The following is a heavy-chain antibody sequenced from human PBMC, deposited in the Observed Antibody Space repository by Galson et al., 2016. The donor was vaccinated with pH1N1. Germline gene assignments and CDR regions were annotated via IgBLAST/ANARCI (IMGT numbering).Heavy chain of an antibody. D-gene: IGHD4-11*01. CDR3: ARGQASVSTSYYYGMDV. V-gene: IGHV1-69*13. CDR1: GYIFTDYY. J-gene: IGHJ6*02. Sequence: SVKVSCKVSGYIFTDYYTHWVRQAPGQGLEWMGGIMAMFGKVNYAQKLQGRVTITADGSTTTGYMELSSLRSEDTAVYYCARGQASVSTSYYYGMDVWGQWTTVTVSS. CDR2: IMAMFGKV.